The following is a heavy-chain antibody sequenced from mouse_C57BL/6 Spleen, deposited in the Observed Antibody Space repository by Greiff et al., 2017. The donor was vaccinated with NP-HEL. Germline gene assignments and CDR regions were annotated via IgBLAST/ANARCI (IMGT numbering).Heavy chain of an antibody. CDR2: ISYDGSN. V-gene: IGHV3-6*01. CDR1: GYSITSGYY. Sequence: EVQLQESGPGLVKPSQSLSLTCSVTGYSITSGYYWNWIRQFPGNILEWMGYISYDGSNNYNPSLKNRISITRDTSKNQFFLKLNSVTTEDTATYYCARRITTVVARPHFDYWGQGTTLTVSS. D-gene: IGHD1-1*01. J-gene: IGHJ2*01. CDR3: ARRITTVVARPHFDY.